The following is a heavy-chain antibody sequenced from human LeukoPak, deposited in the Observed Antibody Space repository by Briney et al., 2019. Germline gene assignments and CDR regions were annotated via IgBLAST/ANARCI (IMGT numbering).Heavy chain of an antibody. Sequence: GGPLRLSCAASGFTFSSYWMHWVRQAPGKGLVWVSRINSDGSSTSYADSVKGRFTISRDNAKNTLYLQMNSLRAEDTAVYYCARDLPGITIFGVVIVREDGMDVWGQGTTVTVSS. J-gene: IGHJ6*02. D-gene: IGHD3-3*01. V-gene: IGHV3-74*01. CDR3: ARDLPGITIFGVVIVREDGMDV. CDR2: INSDGSST. CDR1: GFTFSSYW.